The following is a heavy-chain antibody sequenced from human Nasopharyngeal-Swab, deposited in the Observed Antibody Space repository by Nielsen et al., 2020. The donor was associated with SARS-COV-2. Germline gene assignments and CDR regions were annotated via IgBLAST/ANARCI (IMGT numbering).Heavy chain of an antibody. D-gene: IGHD6-25*01. J-gene: IGHJ4*02. CDR2: ISSNGVST. V-gene: IGHV3-64D*06. CDR3: VKDPGPTAATAPFDH. CDR1: GYTLTELS. Sequence: SCKVSGYTLTELSMHWVRQAPGKGLEYVSGISSNGVSTYYTDSARGRFTISRDNSKNTLDLQMSSLRPEDTAVYYCVKDPGPTAATAPFDHWGQGTLVTVSS.